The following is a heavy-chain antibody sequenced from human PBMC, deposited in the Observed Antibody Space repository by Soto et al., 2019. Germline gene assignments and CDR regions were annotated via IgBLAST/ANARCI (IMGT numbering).Heavy chain of an antibody. J-gene: IGHJ6*02. Sequence: GGSLRLSCAASGFTFSSYAMSWVRQAPGKGLEWVSAISGSGGSTYYADSVKGRFTISRDNSKNTLYLQMNSLRAEDTAVYYCAKDRSGTMVRGVRVSGMDVWGQGTTVTVSS. CDR1: GFTFSSYA. D-gene: IGHD3-10*01. V-gene: IGHV3-23*01. CDR3: AKDRSGTMVRGVRVSGMDV. CDR2: ISGSGGST.